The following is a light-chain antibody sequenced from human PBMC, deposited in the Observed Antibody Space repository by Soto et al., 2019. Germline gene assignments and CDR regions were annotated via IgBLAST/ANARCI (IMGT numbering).Light chain of an antibody. V-gene: IGKV1-5*03. J-gene: IGKJ4*01. Sequence: IQMTQSPSTLSASVGDRVTISCRASQTISSWLAWYQQKPGKAPNLLIYKASSLESGVPSRFSGSGSGTEFTLTISSLKTDDVATYYCQQYNSYSLTFGGGTKVDIK. CDR1: QTISSW. CDR3: QQYNSYSLT. CDR2: KAS.